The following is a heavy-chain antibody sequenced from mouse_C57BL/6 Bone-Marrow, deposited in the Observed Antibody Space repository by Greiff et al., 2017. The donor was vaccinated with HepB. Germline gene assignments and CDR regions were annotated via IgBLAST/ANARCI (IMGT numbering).Heavy chain of an antibody. CDR2: IRNKANGYTT. J-gene: IGHJ4*01. Sequence: DVQLVESGGGLVQPGGSLSLSCAASGFTFTDYYMSWVRQPPGKALEWLGFIRNKANGYTTEYSASVKGRFTISRDNSQSILYLQMNALRAEDSATYYCARYRTGNYAMDYWGQGTSVTVSS. CDR1: GFTFTDYY. CDR3: ARYRTGNYAMDY. V-gene: IGHV7-3*01.